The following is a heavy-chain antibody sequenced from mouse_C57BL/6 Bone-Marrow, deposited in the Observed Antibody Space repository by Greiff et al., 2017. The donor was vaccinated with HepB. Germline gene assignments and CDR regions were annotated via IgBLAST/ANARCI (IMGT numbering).Heavy chain of an antibody. V-gene: IGHV1-81*01. Sequence: VQLQQSGAELARPGASVKLSCKASGYTFTSYGISWVKQRTGQGLEWIGELYPRSGNTYYNVKFKGKATLTADKSSSTAYMELRSLTSEDSAVYFCAIWDYYGSSYYAMDYWGQGTSVTVSS. CDR2: LYPRSGNT. J-gene: IGHJ4*01. CDR3: AIWDYYGSSYYAMDY. CDR1: GYTFTSYG. D-gene: IGHD1-1*01.